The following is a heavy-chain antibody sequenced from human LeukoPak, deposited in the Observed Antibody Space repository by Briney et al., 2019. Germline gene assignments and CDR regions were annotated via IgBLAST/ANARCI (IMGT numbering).Heavy chain of an antibody. Sequence: GGTLRLSCAASGFTFSSYGMSWVCQAPGKGLEWVSAISGSGGSTYYADSVKGRFTISRDNSKNTLYLQMNSLRAEDTAVYYCAKDMTYYYDSSGYYADAFDIWGQGTMVTVSS. CDR3: AKDMTYYYDSSGYYADAFDI. CDR2: ISGSGGST. J-gene: IGHJ3*02. CDR1: GFTFSSYG. D-gene: IGHD3-22*01. V-gene: IGHV3-23*01.